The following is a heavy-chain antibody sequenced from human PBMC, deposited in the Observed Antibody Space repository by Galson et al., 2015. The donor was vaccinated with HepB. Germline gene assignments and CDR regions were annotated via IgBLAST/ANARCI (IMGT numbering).Heavy chain of an antibody. CDR2: ISYDGSLK. CDR3: AKELSLGSGSYYDC. D-gene: IGHD3-10*01. Sequence: SLRLSCAPSGFTFSNYGMHWVRQAPGKGLEWVAVISYDGSLKFYADSVKGRFAISRANSENTLYLQMNSLRAEDTAVYYCAKELSLGSGSYYDCWGQGTLVTVSS. J-gene: IGHJ4*02. CDR1: GFTFSNYG. V-gene: IGHV3-30*18.